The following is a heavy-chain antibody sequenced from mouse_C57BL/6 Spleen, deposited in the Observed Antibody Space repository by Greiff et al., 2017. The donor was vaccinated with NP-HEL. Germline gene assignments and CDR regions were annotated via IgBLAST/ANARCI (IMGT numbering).Heavy chain of an antibody. CDR2: ISGGGGNT. J-gene: IGHJ1*03. V-gene: IGHV5-9*01. Sequence: EVMLVESGGGLVKPGGSLKLSCAASGFTFSSYTMSWVRQTPEKRLEWVATISGGGGNTYYPDSVKGRFTISRDNAKNTLYLQMSSLRSEDTALYYCARQGYGTFPWYFDVWGTGTTVTVSS. CDR3: ARQGYGTFPWYFDV. CDR1: GFTFSSYT. D-gene: IGHD1-1*01.